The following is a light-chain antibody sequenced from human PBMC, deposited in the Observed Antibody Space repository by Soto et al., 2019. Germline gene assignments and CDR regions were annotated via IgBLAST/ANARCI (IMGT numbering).Light chain of an antibody. J-gene: IGLJ3*02. CDR1: SSDVGGYNY. CDR3: AAWDDSLNGWV. CDR2: DVS. V-gene: IGLV2-11*01. Sequence: QSALTQPRSVSGSPGQSVTISCTGTSSDVGGYNYVSWYQQHPGTAPKLVIYDVSKRPSGVPDRFSGSRSGYTASLAISGLQPEDEADYYCAAWDDSLNGWVFGGGTKLTVL.